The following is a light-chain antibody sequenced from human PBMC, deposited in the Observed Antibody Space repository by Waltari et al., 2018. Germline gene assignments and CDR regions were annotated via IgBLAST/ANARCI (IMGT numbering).Light chain of an antibody. CDR1: RLRRYL. CDR3: HSRDSSSTRF. Sequence: SSALTQDPTVSVALGQTVRLTCQGDRLRRYLPIWYQQRPGQAPILVLYGQNSRPSGIPDRFSGSISGNTASLTITGAQAEDEADYYCHSRDSSSTRFFGGGTRLTV. V-gene: IGLV3-19*01. CDR2: GQN. J-gene: IGLJ2*01.